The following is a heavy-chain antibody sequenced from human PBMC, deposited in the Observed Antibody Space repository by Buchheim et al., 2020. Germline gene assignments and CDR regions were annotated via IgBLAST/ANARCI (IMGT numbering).Heavy chain of an antibody. V-gene: IGHV1-3*04. CDR1: GYTFSSYG. CDR3: ARDRWYNWNDGFDL. D-gene: IGHD1-1*01. J-gene: IGHJ5*02. CDR2: INTASGNT. Sequence: QVQLVQPGAEVKKPWASVKVSCKASGYTFSSYGMHWVRQAPGQRLEWMGWINTASGNTKYSQKFQGRVTISRDTSASAAYLELSSLTSEDTAVYYCARDRWYNWNDGFDLWGQGTL.